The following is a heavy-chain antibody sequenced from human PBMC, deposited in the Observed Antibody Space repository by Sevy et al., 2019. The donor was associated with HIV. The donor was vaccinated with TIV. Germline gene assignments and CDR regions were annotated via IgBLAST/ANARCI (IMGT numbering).Heavy chain of an antibody. V-gene: IGHV3-21*01. D-gene: IGHD3-10*01. Sequence: GGSLRLSCAASGFTFSSYTMNWVRQAPGKGLDWVSSISTTSTYVYYADSVKGRFTISRDNAKNSLYLQVNSLRAEDTAVYYCARDSGEGYYAMDVWGQGITVTVSS. J-gene: IGHJ6*02. CDR1: GFTFSSYT. CDR2: ISTTSTYV. CDR3: ARDSGEGYYAMDV.